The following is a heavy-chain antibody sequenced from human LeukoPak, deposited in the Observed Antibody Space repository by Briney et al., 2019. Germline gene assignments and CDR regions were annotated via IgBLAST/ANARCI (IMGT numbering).Heavy chain of an antibody. CDR1: GFTFDDYA. Sequence: PGGSLRLSCTASGFTFDDYAMHWVRQAPGEGLEWVSYISSSGGTIRYADSVKGRFTISKDNAKNSLYLQMNSLRDEDTAVYYCARSPERGSSWFAPPQDPFDYWGQGTLVTVSS. CDR3: ARSPERGSSWFAPPQDPFDY. V-gene: IGHV3-48*02. D-gene: IGHD6-13*01. J-gene: IGHJ4*02. CDR2: ISSSGGTI.